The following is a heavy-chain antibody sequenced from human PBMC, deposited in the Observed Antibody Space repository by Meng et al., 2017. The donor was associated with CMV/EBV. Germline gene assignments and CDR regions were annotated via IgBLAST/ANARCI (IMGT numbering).Heavy chain of an antibody. CDR1: GGTFSSYA. V-gene: IGHV1-69*05. CDR2: IIPIFGTA. J-gene: IGHJ6*02. D-gene: IGHD6-13*01. Sequence: SVKVSCKASGGTFSSYAISWVRQAPGQGLEWMGGIIPIFGTANYAQKFQGRVTITTDESTSTAYMERSSLRSEDTAVYYCARETPEGGIAAAGTHCYYYYYGMDVWGQGTTVTVSS. CDR3: ARETPEGGIAAAGTHCYYYYYGMDV.